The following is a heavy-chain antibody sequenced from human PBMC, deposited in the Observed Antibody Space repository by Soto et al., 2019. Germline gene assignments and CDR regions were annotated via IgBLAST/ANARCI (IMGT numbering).Heavy chain of an antibody. D-gene: IGHD6-19*01. CDR2: VSYDGSIK. Sequence: ESEGGVVQPGRSLRLSCAASGFTFSVYGMHWVRQAPGKGLEWVALVSYDGSIKYYADSVKGRFTISRDNSKNTLYLQMNSLRVEDTAVYYCAKDGSHLAVAGTSPTSYFYGLAVWGQGTTVTVSS. CDR1: GFTFSVYG. CDR3: AKDGSHLAVAGTSPTSYFYGLAV. V-gene: IGHV3-30*18. J-gene: IGHJ6*02.